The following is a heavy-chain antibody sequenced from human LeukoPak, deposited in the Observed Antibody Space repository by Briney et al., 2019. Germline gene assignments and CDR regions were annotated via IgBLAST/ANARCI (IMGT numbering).Heavy chain of an antibody. CDR2: IRYDGSNK. CDR3: EKDPGGSSRVTVDRD. CDR1: GFTLCSYG. Sequence: GGSLSLSCAASGFTLCSYGVHWGRESRGQAREGVAFIRYDGSNKYSADYVKGRFTISRDNSKNTLYLKMNSLRAEDTAVYYCEKDPGGSSRVTVDRDWGQGTLVTVSS. J-gene: IGHJ4*02. D-gene: IGHD2-15*01. V-gene: IGHV3-30*02.